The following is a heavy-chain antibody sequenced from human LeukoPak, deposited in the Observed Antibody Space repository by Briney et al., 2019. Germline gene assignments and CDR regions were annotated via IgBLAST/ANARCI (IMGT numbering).Heavy chain of an antibody. CDR1: GGSISSGDNY. Sequence: PSETLSLTCTVSGGSISSGDNYWSWIRQPPGKGLEWIGYIYNSGSTYYKPSLKSRVTISVDTSKNQFSLKLSSVTATDTAVYYCHFKYCSSSTCFYYFDYWGQGTLVTVSS. CDR2: IYNSGST. CDR3: HFKYCSSSTCFYYFDY. J-gene: IGHJ4*02. V-gene: IGHV4-30-4*08. D-gene: IGHD2-2*01.